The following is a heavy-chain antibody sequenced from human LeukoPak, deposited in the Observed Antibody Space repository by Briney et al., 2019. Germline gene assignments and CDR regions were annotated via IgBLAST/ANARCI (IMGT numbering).Heavy chain of an antibody. J-gene: IGHJ4*02. CDR3: ARVGSGSYYFDY. CDR1: VGTFSSYA. D-gene: IGHD3-10*01. Sequence: ASVKVSCKASVGTFSSYAISWVRQAPGQGLEWMGGTIPIFGTANYAQKFQGRVTITADKTTSTAYMELSSLRSEDTAVYYCARVGSGSYYFDYWGQGTLVTVSS. V-gene: IGHV1-69*06. CDR2: TIPIFGTA.